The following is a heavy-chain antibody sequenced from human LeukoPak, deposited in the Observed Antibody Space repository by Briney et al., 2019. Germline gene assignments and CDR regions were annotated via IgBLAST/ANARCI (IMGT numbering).Heavy chain of an antibody. J-gene: IGHJ4*02. Sequence: GGSLRLSCAASGFTFRNYGMNWVRQAPGKGLEWVSYISSSSSTIYYADSVKGRFTISRDNAKNSLYLQMNSLRAEDTAVYYCATLAKVVPAAAETNFDYWGQGTLVTVSS. CDR3: ATLAKVVPAAAETNFDY. CDR2: ISSSSSTI. CDR1: GFTFRNYG. D-gene: IGHD2-2*01. V-gene: IGHV3-48*01.